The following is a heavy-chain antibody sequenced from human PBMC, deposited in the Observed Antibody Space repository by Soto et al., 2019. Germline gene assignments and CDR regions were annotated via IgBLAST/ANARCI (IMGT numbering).Heavy chain of an antibody. V-gene: IGHV3-64*01. Sequence: EVQLVESGGGLVQPGGSLRLSCAASGFTFSRYAMHWVRQAPGKGLQYVSAISSNGGSTDYANSVKGRFTISRDTSKNTLYLQMGGLRAEDMAVSDCARGGRGYEFDCWGQGTLVTVSS. CDR1: GFTFSRYA. J-gene: IGHJ5*01. CDR3: ARGGRGYEFDC. D-gene: IGHD5-12*01. CDR2: ISSNGGST.